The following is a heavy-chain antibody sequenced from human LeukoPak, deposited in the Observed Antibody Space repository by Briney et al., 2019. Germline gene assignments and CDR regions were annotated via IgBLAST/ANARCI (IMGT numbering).Heavy chain of an antibody. Sequence: GGSLRLSCAASGFTFSSYRMNWVRQAPGKGLEWVAVISYDGSNKYYADSVKGRFTISRDNSKNTLYLQMNSLRSEDTAVYYCARVVALRYYFDYWGQGTLVTVSS. CDR3: ARVVALRYYFDY. CDR1: GFTFSSYR. J-gene: IGHJ4*02. CDR2: ISYDGSNK. D-gene: IGHD5-12*01. V-gene: IGHV3-30*03.